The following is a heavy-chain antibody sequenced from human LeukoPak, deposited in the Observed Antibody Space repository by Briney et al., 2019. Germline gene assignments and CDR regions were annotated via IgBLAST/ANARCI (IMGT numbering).Heavy chain of an antibody. CDR1: GFTFSSYS. V-gene: IGHV3-21*01. CDR2: ISSSSSYI. Sequence: GGSLRLSCAASGFTFSSYSVNWVRQAPGKGLEWVSSISSSSSYIYYADSVKGRFTISRDNAKNSLYLQMNSLRAEDTAVYYCASRGLEWELRDAFDIWGQGTMVTVSS. J-gene: IGHJ3*02. D-gene: IGHD1-26*01. CDR3: ASRGLEWELRDAFDI.